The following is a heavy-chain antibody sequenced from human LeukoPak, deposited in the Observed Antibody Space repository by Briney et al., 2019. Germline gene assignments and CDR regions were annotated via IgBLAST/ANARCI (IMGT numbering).Heavy chain of an antibody. Sequence: GGSLRLSCAASGFTFSSYDIHWVRQAPGKGLEWVTVISSDGSNKYYADSVKGRFTISRDNSKNTLYLQMNSLRAEDTAVYYCARSLGYYDSSGTRGDYWGQGTLVTVSS. CDR2: ISSDGSNK. CDR1: GFTFSSYD. J-gene: IGHJ4*02. D-gene: IGHD3-22*01. V-gene: IGHV3-30-3*01. CDR3: ARSLGYYDSSGTRGDY.